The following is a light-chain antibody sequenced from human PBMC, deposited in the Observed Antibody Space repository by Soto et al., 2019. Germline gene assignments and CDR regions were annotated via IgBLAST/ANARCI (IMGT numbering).Light chain of an antibody. CDR1: SSDVGGYNS. Sequence: QSALTQPASVSGSPGQSITISCTGTSSDVGGYNSVSWYQQHPGKAPTLMIYEVNNRPSGVSNRFPGSKSGNTASLTISGLHAEDEADYYCNSYTSGSTYVFGTGTKVTVL. V-gene: IGLV2-14*01. J-gene: IGLJ1*01. CDR2: EVN. CDR3: NSYTSGSTYV.